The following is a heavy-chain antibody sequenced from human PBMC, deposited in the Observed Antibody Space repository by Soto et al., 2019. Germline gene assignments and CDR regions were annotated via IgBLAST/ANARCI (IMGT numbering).Heavy chain of an antibody. V-gene: IGHV3-30-3*01. CDR1: AFTFNFYS. Sequence: QVQLVESGGGVVQPGRSLRLSCAASAFTFNFYSMHWVRQAPGKGLEWVAVISFDESKEFYADFVKGRFTISRDNSNNTLYLQMNSLRAEDTAVYYCARGSDFYFGSGNLDYWGQGSLVTVSS. J-gene: IGHJ4*02. CDR2: ISFDESKE. D-gene: IGHD3-10*01. CDR3: ARGSDFYFGSGNLDY.